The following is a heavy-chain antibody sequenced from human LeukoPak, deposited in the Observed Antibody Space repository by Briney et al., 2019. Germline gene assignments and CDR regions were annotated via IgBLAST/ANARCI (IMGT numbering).Heavy chain of an antibody. D-gene: IGHD2/OR15-2a*01. Sequence: ASVKVSCKASGYTFPNYPMNWVRQAPGQGLEWMGWINTNTGNPTYAQGFTGRFVFSLDTSATTAYLQISSLKGEDTAVYYCAKNTPSGSMDLWGQGTLVTVSS. CDR1: GYTFPNYP. V-gene: IGHV7-4-1*02. CDR2: INTNTGNP. CDR3: AKNTPSGSMDL. J-gene: IGHJ4*02.